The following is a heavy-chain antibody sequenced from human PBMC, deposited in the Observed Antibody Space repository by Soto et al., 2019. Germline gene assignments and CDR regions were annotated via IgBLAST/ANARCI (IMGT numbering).Heavy chain of an antibody. CDR2: ISSNGGST. J-gene: IGHJ5*02. V-gene: IGHV3-64D*08. D-gene: IGHD1-26*01. Sequence: GGSLRLSFSASGFTFSSYAMHWVRQAPGKGLEYVSAISSNGGSTYYTDSVKGRFTISRDNSKNTLYLQMSSLRAEDTAVYYCVKDFRGATTLPNWFDPWGQGTLVTVSS. CDR3: VKDFRGATTLPNWFDP. CDR1: GFTFSSYA.